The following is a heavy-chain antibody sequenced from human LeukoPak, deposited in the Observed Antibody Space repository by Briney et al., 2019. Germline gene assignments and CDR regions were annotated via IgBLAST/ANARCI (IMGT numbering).Heavy chain of an antibody. Sequence: SETPSLTCTVSGGSISSSSAYWGWIRQPPGKGLEWIGSIYYSKNTYYNPSLKSRVTISADTSKNQFSLTPGSVSATDTAVYYCVSPRGFSYGYFDYWGQGTLVTVSS. CDR2: IYYSKNT. J-gene: IGHJ4*02. CDR1: GGSISSSSAY. CDR3: VSPRGFSYGYFDY. D-gene: IGHD5-18*01. V-gene: IGHV4-39*01.